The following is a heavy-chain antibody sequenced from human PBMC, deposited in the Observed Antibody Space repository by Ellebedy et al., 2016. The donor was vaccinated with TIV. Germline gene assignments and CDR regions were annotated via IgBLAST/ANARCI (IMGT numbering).Heavy chain of an antibody. CDR2: INPSGGST. D-gene: IGHD3-16*01. CDR1: GYTFTSYY. Sequence: ASVKVSCKTSGYTFTSYYIHWVRQAPGQGLEWMGIINPSGGSTSYAEKFQGRITMTRDTSTRTVYMELSILRSKDTAMYSCAREGDLGADYWGQGTLVTVSS. V-gene: IGHV1-46*01. CDR3: AREGDLGADY. J-gene: IGHJ4*02.